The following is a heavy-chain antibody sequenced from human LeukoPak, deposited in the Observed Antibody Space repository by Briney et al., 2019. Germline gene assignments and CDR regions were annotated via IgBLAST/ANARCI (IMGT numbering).Heavy chain of an antibody. Sequence: PSETLSLTCTVSGGSISSYYWSWIRQPAGKGLEWIGRIYTSGSTNYNPSLKSRVTMSVDTSKNQFSLKLSSVTAADTAVYYCARVGGAAACYYYYYMDVWGKGTTVTVSS. J-gene: IGHJ6*03. CDR3: ARVGGAAACYYYYYMDV. CDR1: GGSISSYY. V-gene: IGHV4-4*07. D-gene: IGHD2-2*01. CDR2: IYTSGST.